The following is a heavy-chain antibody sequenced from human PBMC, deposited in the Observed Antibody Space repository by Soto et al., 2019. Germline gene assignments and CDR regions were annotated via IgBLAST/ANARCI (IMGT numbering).Heavy chain of an antibody. V-gene: IGHV6-1*01. CDR3: ARGRAAGSGVWEEP. D-gene: IGHD6-13*01. CDR2: TYYRSKWHN. J-gene: IGHJ5*02. CDR1: GDSVSSNSAA. Sequence: SQTLSLTCDISGDSVSSNSAAWNWIWQSPSRGLEWLGRTYYRSKWHNDYAVSVRGRIPINPHASKNRFALRLKSVTHDDTAVDHCARGRAAGSGVWEEPWCQGNQVTGSA.